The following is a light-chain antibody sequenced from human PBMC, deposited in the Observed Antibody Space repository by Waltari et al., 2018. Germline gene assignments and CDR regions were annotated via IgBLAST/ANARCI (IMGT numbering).Light chain of an antibody. CDR3: QRYDSFPRP. J-gene: IGKJ4*01. CDR1: QNSESW. CDR2: ATS. V-gene: IGKV1-5*03. Sequence: DIQMTQSPSTLSASVGDRVTITCRASQNSESWVAWYQQRPGKGPNLLIYATSTLEVGVPSRFIGSRSGKDFTLTISSLQPDDFSTYFCQRYDSFPRPFGGGTKVEIE.